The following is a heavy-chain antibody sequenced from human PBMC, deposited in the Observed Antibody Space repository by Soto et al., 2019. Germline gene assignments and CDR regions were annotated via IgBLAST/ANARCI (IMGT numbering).Heavy chain of an antibody. CDR2: IYYSGST. CDR3: ARGTSLNYYDSSGYATLFDY. CDR1: GGSISSGDYY. Sequence: QVQLQESGPGLVKPSQTLSLTCTVSGGSISSGDYYWSWIRQPPGKGLEWIGYIYYSGSTYYNPSLKSRVTISVATSKNQFSLKLGSVTAADTAVYYCARGTSLNYYDSSGYATLFDYWGQGTLVTVSS. D-gene: IGHD3-22*01. V-gene: IGHV4-30-4*01. J-gene: IGHJ4*02.